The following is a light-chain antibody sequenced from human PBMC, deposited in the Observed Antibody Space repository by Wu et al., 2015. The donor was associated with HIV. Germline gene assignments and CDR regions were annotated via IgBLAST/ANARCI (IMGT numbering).Light chain of an antibody. Sequence: EIVLTQSPATLSLSPGERATLSCRASQSVSSYLAWYQQKPGQAPRLLIYGASRRATGIPERFSGSGSGTDFTLAISRLESEDFAVYSCQQYGTSPPYSFGQGTKLEIK. CDR2: GAS. J-gene: IGKJ2*03. CDR1: QSVSSY. CDR3: QQYGTSPPYS. V-gene: IGKV3-20*01.